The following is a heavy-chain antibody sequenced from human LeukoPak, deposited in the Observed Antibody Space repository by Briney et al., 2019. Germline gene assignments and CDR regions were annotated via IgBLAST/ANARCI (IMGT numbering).Heavy chain of an antibody. V-gene: IGHV1-24*01. CDR3: ATGPLTTVVTFEFDY. J-gene: IGHJ4*02. Sequence: GASVKVSCKVSGYTLTELSMHWVRQAPGKGLEWMGGFDPEDGETIYAQKFQGRVTMTEDTSTDTAYMELSSLRSEDTAVYYCATGPLTTVVTFEFDYWGQGTLVTVSS. CDR2: FDPEDGET. D-gene: IGHD4-23*01. CDR1: GYTLTELS.